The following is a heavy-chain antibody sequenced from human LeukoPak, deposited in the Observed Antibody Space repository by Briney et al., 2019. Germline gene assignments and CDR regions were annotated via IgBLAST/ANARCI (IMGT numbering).Heavy chain of an antibody. CDR3: AREILTGTPDY. V-gene: IGHV4-39*01. D-gene: IGHD3-9*01. CDR2: IYYSGST. CDR1: GGSISSSSYY. Sequence: SETLSLTCTVSGGSISSSSYYWGWIRQPPGKGLEWIGSIYYSGSTYYNPSLKSRVTISVDTSKNQFSLKLSSVTAADTAVYYCAREILTGTPDYWGQGTLVAVSS. J-gene: IGHJ4*02.